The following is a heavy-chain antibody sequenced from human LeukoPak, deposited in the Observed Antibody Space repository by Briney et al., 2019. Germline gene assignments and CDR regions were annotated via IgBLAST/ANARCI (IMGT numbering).Heavy chain of an antibody. D-gene: IGHD3-10*01. CDR2: ISGSGGST. Sequence: GGSLRLSCAASGFTFSSYAMSWVRQAPGEGLEWVSAISGSGGSTYYADSVKGRFTISRDNSKNTLYLQMNSLRAEDTAVYYCAKHYGSGSYYNYWGQGTLVTVSS. CDR3: AKHYGSGSYYNY. V-gene: IGHV3-23*01. J-gene: IGHJ4*02. CDR1: GFTFSSYA.